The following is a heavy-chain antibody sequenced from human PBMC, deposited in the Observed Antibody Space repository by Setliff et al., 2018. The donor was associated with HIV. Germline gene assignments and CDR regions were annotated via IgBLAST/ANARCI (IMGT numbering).Heavy chain of an antibody. J-gene: IGHJ4*02. D-gene: IGHD3-3*01. V-gene: IGHV1-46*01. CDR1: GYTFTNFY. CDR3: ATAEGERMLRAYYDFWSGYSVY. Sequence: GASVKVSCKASGYTFTNFYMHWVRQAPGQGLEWMGIINPSDDSRTYAQKFQGRVTMTRDTSTSTVYMELSSLRSEDTAVYYCATAEGERMLRAYYDFWSGYSVYWGQGTLVTVSS. CDR2: INPSDDSR.